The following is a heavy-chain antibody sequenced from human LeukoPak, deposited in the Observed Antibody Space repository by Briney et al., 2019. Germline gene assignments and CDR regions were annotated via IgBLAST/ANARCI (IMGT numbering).Heavy chain of an antibody. V-gene: IGHV7-4-1*02. Sequence: GASVKVSCKASGYTFTNYAVNWVRQAPGQGLEWMGWINTNTGNPTYAQGFTGRFVFSLDTSVSTAYLQISSLKAEDTAVYYCAGEGRSGSSWYLANWGQGVLVTVSS. CDR3: AGEGRSGSSWYLAN. CDR1: GYTFTNYA. CDR2: INTNTGNP. D-gene: IGHD6-13*01. J-gene: IGHJ4*02.